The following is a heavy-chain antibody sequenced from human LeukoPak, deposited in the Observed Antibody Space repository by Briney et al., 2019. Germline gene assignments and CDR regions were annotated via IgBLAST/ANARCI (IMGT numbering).Heavy chain of an antibody. J-gene: IGHJ4*02. CDR3: AKRGVVIRVILVGFYKEAYYFDS. CDR1: GITLSNYD. Sequence: GGSLRLSCAVSGITLSNYDMSWVRKAPGKGLEWVAGMSGSGGGTNYADSVKGRFTVSRDNSKNTLYLQMKSLRAGDTAVYFCAKRGVVIRVILVGFYKEAYYFDSWGQGALVTVSS. V-gene: IGHV3-23*01. CDR2: MSGSGGGT. D-gene: IGHD3-22*01.